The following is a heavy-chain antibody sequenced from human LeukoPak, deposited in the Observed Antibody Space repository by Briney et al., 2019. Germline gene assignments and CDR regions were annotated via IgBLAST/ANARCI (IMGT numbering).Heavy chain of an antibody. CDR3: ARGKSSGWSPAVFCYYYYGMDV. J-gene: IGHJ6*02. D-gene: IGHD6-19*01. V-gene: IGHV1-2*02. Sequence: ASVKVSCKASGYTFTGYYMHWVRQAPGQGLEWMGWINPNSGGTNYAQKFQGRVTMTRDTSISTAYMELSRLRSDDTAVYYCARGKSSGWSPAVFCYYYYGMDVWGQGTTVTVSS. CDR1: GYTFTGYY. CDR2: INPNSGGT.